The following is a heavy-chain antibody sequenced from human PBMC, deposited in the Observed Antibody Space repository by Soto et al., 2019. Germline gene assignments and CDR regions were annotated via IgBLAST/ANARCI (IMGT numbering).Heavy chain of an antibody. CDR1: GFTFSNYG. CDR3: AKICSLGGVSEYYYDSSGYSDAFDI. V-gene: IGHV3-30*18. J-gene: IGHJ3*02. CDR2: ISYDGSNK. D-gene: IGHD3-22*01. Sequence: QPGGSLRLSCAASGFTFSNYGMHWVRQAPGKGLEWVAVISYDGSNKYYADSVKGRFTISRDNSKNTLYLQMNSLRAEDTAVYYCAKICSLGGVSEYYYDSSGYSDAFDIWGQGTMVTVSS.